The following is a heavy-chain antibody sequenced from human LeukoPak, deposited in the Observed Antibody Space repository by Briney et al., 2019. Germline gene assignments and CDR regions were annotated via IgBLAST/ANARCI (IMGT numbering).Heavy chain of an antibody. CDR1: GGSISSSSYY. Sequence: SETLSLTCTVSGGSISSSSYYWSWIRQPAGKGLEWIGRIYTSGSTNYNPSLKSRVTMSVDTSKNQFSLKLSSVTAADTAVYYCARDRQLWMFDYWGQGTLVTVSS. CDR2: IYTSGST. D-gene: IGHD5-18*01. CDR3: ARDRQLWMFDY. J-gene: IGHJ4*02. V-gene: IGHV4-61*02.